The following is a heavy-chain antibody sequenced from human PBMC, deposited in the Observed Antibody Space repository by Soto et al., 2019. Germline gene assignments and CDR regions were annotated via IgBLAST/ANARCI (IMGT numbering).Heavy chain of an antibody. V-gene: IGHV4-4*02. Sequence: PSETLSLTCAVSGGSIRSSNLWSWVRPPPGKGLEWIGEIYPSGSTHYNPSLKSRVTISVDRSKNQFSLKLSSVTAADTAVYYCASSQQLDYYYGMDVWGQGTTVTVSS. J-gene: IGHJ6*02. CDR3: ASSQQLDYYYGMDV. CDR2: IYPSGST. CDR1: GGSIRSSNL. D-gene: IGHD6-13*01.